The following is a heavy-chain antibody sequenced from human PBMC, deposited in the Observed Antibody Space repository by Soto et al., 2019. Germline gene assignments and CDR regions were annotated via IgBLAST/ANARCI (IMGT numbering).Heavy chain of an antibody. Sequence: VQLQQWGAGLLKPSETLSLTCAVYGASLSGYDWSWVRQPPGKGLQWIGEISQSGSTNYDPSLKSRVTSSMDTSKNQFSLRLRSVTAADTATYFCARDPNANAFDIWGRGTMVTVSS. CDR3: ARDPNANAFDI. CDR1: GASLSGYD. J-gene: IGHJ3*02. V-gene: IGHV4-34*02. CDR2: ISQSGST.